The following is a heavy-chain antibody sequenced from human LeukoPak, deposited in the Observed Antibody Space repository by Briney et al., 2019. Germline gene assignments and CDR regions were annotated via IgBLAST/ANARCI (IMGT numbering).Heavy chain of an antibody. CDR3: ARDPDSSGAHFLFDY. J-gene: IGHJ4*02. Sequence: ASVKVSCKASGYTFTDYYIHWVRQAPGQGLEWMGWISAYNGNTNYAQKLQGRVTMTTDTSTSTAYMELRSLRSDDTAVYYCARDPDSSGAHFLFDYWGQGTLVTVSS. CDR1: GYTFTDYY. D-gene: IGHD6-19*01. V-gene: IGHV1-18*04. CDR2: ISAYNGNT.